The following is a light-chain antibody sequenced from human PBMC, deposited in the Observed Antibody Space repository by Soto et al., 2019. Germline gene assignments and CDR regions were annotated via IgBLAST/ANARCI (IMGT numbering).Light chain of an antibody. CDR2: EVT. CDR3: CSYAGPSTFVI. Sequence: QSALTQPASVSGSPGQSITISCTGTSSDIGGSNYVSWYQQHPGKAPKLIIYEVTNRPSGVSDRFSGSKSDNTASLTIFGLQAEDEAVYYCCSYAGPSTFVIFGGGTKLTVL. CDR1: SSDIGGSNY. V-gene: IGLV2-23*02. J-gene: IGLJ2*01.